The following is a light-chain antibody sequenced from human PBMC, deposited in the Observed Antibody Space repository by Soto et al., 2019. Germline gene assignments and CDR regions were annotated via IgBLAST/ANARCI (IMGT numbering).Light chain of an antibody. CDR2: WAS. V-gene: IGKV4-1*01. CDR1: QSVLYNSNNKNH. J-gene: IGKJ1*01. CDR3: LQYYSTPRT. Sequence: DIVMTQSPDSLAVSLGERATINCKSSQSVLYNSNNKNHLAWYQQKPGQPPNLLIYWASTRESGVPDRFSGSGSGTDFTLTISSLQAEDVAVYYCLQYYSTPRTFGQGTKVEIK.